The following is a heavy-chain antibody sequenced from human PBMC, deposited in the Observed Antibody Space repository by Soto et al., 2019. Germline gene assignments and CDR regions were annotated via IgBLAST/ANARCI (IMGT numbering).Heavy chain of an antibody. Sequence: PSETLSLTCTVSGGSISSSSYYWGWIRQPPGKGLEWIGSIYYSGSTYYNPSLKSRVTISVVTSKNQFSLKLSSVTAADTAVYYCARHESNYVGYYYYGMDVWGQGTTVTVSS. CDR1: GGSISSSSYY. CDR3: ARHESNYVGYYYYGMDV. D-gene: IGHD4-4*01. CDR2: IYYSGST. V-gene: IGHV4-39*01. J-gene: IGHJ6*02.